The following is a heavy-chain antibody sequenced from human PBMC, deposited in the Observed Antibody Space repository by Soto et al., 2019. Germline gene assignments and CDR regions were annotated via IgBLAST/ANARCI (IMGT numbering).Heavy chain of an antibody. CDR3: AREACILEWYVEV. CDR1: GYSINNDYY. V-gene: IGHV4-38-2*01. D-gene: IGHD2-15*01. Sequence: PADTLSLTCAVSGYSINNDYYWGWIRQPPGRWLEYIGSIYRSGSTYYSPSLKSRITISLDTSKNQFSLKLTSVTAADTAVYYCAREACILEWYVEVWSRGPLVAVSP. CDR2: IYRSGST. J-gene: IGHJ2*01.